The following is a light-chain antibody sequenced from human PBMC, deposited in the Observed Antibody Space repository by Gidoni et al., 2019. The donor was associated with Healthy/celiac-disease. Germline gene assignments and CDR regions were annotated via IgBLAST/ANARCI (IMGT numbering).Light chain of an antibody. CDR1: PGISSW. CDR3: QQYNSYPWT. Sequence: DIQMTQFTSTLSAAVGERVTITCRARPGISSWLALYQQKPGKAPKLLIYKASSLESGVPSRFSGSGSGTEFTLTISSLQPDDFATYYCQQYNSYPWTFGQGTKLEIK. V-gene: IGKV1-5*03. J-gene: IGKJ1*01. CDR2: KAS.